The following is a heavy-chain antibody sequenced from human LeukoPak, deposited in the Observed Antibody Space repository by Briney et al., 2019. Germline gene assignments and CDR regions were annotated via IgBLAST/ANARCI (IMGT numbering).Heavy chain of an antibody. D-gene: IGHD3-22*01. Sequence: GGSLRLSCAASGFTFSSHAMSWVRQAPGKGLEWVSAISGSGGSTYYADSVKGRFTISRDNSKNTLYLQMNSLRAEVTAVYYCAKGRFWDYYDSSGYYPFDYWGQGTLVTVSS. CDR2: ISGSGGST. V-gene: IGHV3-23*01. CDR3: AKGRFWDYYDSSGYYPFDY. J-gene: IGHJ4*02. CDR1: GFTFSSHA.